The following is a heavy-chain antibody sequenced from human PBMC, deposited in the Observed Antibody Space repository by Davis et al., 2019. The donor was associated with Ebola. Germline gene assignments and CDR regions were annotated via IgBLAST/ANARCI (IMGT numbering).Heavy chain of an antibody. CDR2: IFYSGSS. CDR1: GGSISSGGYS. J-gene: IGHJ4*02. Sequence: SETLSLTCAVFGGSISSGGYSWSWIRQPPGKGLEWIGYIFYSGSSYSNPSLRSRVSMSVDPSKNQFSLQLSSVTAADTAVYYCARASDIGVVYWGQGTLVTVSS. D-gene: IGHD2-2*01. CDR3: ARASDIGVVY. V-gene: IGHV4-30-4*07.